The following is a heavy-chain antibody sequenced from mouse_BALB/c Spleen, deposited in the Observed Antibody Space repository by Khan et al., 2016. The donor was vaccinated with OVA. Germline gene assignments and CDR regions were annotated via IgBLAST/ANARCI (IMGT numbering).Heavy chain of an antibody. CDR3: AKNYASWFAY. V-gene: IGHV1-77*01. CDR2: IYPGSGST. J-gene: IGHJ3*01. Sequence: QVRLQQSGPELVKPGASVKMSCKASGYTFTDYVINWMKQRTGQGLEWIGEIYPGSGSTYYNEKFKGKATLTADKSSNTAYMQLSSLTSEDSAVYFCAKNYASWFAYWGQGTLVTVSA. CDR1: GYTFTDYV.